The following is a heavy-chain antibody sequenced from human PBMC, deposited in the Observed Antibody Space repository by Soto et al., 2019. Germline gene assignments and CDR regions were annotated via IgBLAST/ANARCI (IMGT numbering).Heavy chain of an antibody. J-gene: IGHJ4*02. D-gene: IGHD5-12*01. V-gene: IGHV3-23*01. CDR3: AKGGYSGYDSLLNY. Sequence: EVQLLESGGGLVQPGGSLRLSCEVSGFTFNNYGMNWVRQAPGKGLEWVSAISGSGGSTYYADSVKGRFTISRDNSKNTLYLQMNSLRAEDTAVYYCAKGGYSGYDSLLNYWGQGTLVTVSS. CDR2: ISGSGGST. CDR1: GFTFNNYG.